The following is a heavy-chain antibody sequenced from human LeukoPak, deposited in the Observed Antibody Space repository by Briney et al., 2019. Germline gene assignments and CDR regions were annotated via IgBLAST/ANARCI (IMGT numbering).Heavy chain of an antibody. CDR2: INHSGST. CDR1: GGSFSGYY. D-gene: IGHD2-15*01. Sequence: ASETLSLTCAVYGGSFSGYYCSWIRQPPGKGLEWIGEINHSGSTNYNPSLKSRVTISVGTSKNQFSLKLSSVTAADTAVYYCARSGIVVVVASTNWFDPWGQGTLVTVSS. CDR3: ARSGIVVVVASTNWFDP. J-gene: IGHJ5*02. V-gene: IGHV4-34*01.